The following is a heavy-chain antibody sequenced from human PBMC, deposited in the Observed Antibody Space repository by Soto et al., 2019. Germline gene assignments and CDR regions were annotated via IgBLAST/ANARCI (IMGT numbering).Heavy chain of an antibody. CDR2: IYPGDSDT. V-gene: IGHV5-51*01. Sequence: PGESLKISCNGSGYIFTNYWIGWVRQMPGKGLEWMGIIYPGDSDTRYSPSFQGQVTISADKSFSTAYLQWSSLKASDSAMHFCARRARGNWALDYWGQGTQVTVSS. CDR1: GYIFTNYW. D-gene: IGHD3-16*01. CDR3: ARRARGNWALDY. J-gene: IGHJ4*02.